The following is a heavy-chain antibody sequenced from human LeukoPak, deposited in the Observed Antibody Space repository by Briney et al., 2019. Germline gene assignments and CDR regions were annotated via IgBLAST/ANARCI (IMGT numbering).Heavy chain of an antibody. D-gene: IGHD4-23*01. CDR3: ARMGENGGYTTTFDY. CDR2: IYYSGST. J-gene: IGHJ4*02. CDR1: GGSISSSSYY. Sequence: PSETLFLTCTVSGGSISSSSYYWGWIRQPPGKGLEWIGSIYYSGSTYYNPSLKSRVTISVDTSKNQFSLKLSFVTAADTAVYYCARMGENGGYTTTFDYWGQGTLVTVSS. V-gene: IGHV4-39*01.